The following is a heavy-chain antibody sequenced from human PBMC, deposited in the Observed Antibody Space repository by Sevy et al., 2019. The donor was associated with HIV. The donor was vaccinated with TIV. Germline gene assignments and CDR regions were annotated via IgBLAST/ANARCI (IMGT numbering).Heavy chain of an antibody. CDR2: LSFGCGKI. Sequence: GGSLRLSCAASGFAFFDYSMSWIRQAPGKGLEWVATLSFGCGKINYADSVKGRFTISRDNSKNSFYLQMDNLRVEDTALYYCAREGCTRPHDYWGQGTRVTVSS. CDR3: AREGCTRPHDY. V-gene: IGHV3-23*01. CDR1: GFAFFDYS. D-gene: IGHD2-8*01. J-gene: IGHJ4*02.